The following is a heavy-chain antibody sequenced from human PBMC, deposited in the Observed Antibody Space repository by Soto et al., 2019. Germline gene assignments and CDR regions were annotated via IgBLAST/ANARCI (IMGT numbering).Heavy chain of an antibody. Sequence: ASVKVSCKASGYTFTGYYLHWVRQAPGQGLEWMGWINPKSGGTSYPQKFQGRVTMTRDTSISTAYMELSRLRSDDTAVYYCARVPAHGAADDTFVYSCQRTL. D-gene: IGHD6-13*01. V-gene: IGHV1-2*02. CDR2: INPKSGGT. J-gene: IGHJ4*02. CDR3: ARVPAHGAADDTFVY. CDR1: GYTFTGYY.